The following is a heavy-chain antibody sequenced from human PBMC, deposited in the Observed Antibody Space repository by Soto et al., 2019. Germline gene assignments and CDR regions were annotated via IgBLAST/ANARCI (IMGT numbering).Heavy chain of an antibody. CDR2: INHSGST. CDR3: ARLFDDYVWGSYRESNDY. V-gene: IGHV4-34*01. D-gene: IGHD3-16*02. Sequence: SETLSLTCAVYGGSFSGYYWTWIRQPPGTGLEWIGEINHSGSTNYNPSLKSRVTISVDTSKNQFSLKLTSVTAADTAVYYCARLFDDYVWGSYRESNDYWCQGTLVTVSS. J-gene: IGHJ4*02. CDR1: GGSFSGYY.